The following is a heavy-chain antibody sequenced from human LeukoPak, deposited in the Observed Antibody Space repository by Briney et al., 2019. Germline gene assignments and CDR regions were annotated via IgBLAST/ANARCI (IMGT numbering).Heavy chain of an antibody. V-gene: IGHV1-46*01. Sequence: ASVKVSCKAFGYTFTSNYMHWVRQAPGQGLEWMGIINPSGGSTSYAQKFQGRVTMTRDMSTGTVYMELSSLRSEDTAVYYCARGRSEMATIGYWGQGTLVTVSS. J-gene: IGHJ4*02. CDR1: GYTFTSNY. CDR3: ARGRSEMATIGY. CDR2: INPSGGST. D-gene: IGHD5-24*01.